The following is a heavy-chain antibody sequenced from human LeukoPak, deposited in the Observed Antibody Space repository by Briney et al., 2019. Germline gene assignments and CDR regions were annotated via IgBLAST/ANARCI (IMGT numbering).Heavy chain of an antibody. J-gene: IGHJ4*02. CDR2: ISSSSSYI. V-gene: IGHV3-21*01. CDR1: GFTFSSYN. Sequence: PGGSLRLSCAASGFTFSSYNMNWVRQAPGKGLEWVSSISSSSSYIYYADSMKGRFTISRDNAKNSLYLQMNSLRAEDTAVYYCARGVDYWGQGTLVTVSS. CDR3: ARGVDY.